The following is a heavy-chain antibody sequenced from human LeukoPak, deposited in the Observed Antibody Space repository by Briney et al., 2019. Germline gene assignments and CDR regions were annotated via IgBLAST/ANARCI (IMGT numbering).Heavy chain of an antibody. CDR2: INPSGGST. CDR3: ARLAARPLHFDR. V-gene: IGHV1-46*01. CDR1: GYTFTSYY. D-gene: IGHD6-6*01. J-gene: IGHJ4*02. Sequence: ASVKVSCKASGYTFTSYYMHWVRQAPGQGLEWMGIINPSGGSTSYTQKFQGRVTMTRDTSTSTVYMELSSLRSEDTAVYYCARLAARPLHFDRWGQGTLVTVSS.